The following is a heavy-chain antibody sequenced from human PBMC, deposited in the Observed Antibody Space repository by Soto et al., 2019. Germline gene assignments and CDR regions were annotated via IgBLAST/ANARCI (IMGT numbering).Heavy chain of an antibody. CDR3: AREGRVQLERQDSDY. CDR2: MNPNSGST. Sequence: QVQLVQSGAEVKKPGASVKVSCKASGYTFTSYDINWVRQATGQGLEWMGWMNPNSGSTGYAQKFQGRVTMTRNTSISTAYMERSSLRSEYTAVYYCAREGRVQLERQDSDYWGQVTLVTGSS. CDR1: GYTFTSYD. V-gene: IGHV1-8*01. D-gene: IGHD1-1*01. J-gene: IGHJ4*02.